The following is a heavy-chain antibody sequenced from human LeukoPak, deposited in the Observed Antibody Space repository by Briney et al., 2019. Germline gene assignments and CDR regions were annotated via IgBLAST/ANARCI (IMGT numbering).Heavy chain of an antibody. D-gene: IGHD3-10*01. CDR1: GGSINSYY. J-gene: IGHJ4*02. Sequence: KPSETLSLTCIVSGGSINSYYWSWVRQPPGKGLEYIGYIYYSGGTNYNPSLKSRVTISVDTSMNQFSLRLSSVTAADTAVYYCARTPNRGGFDYWGQGMLVTVSS. CDR3: ARTPNRGGFDY. CDR2: IYYSGGT. V-gene: IGHV4-59*01.